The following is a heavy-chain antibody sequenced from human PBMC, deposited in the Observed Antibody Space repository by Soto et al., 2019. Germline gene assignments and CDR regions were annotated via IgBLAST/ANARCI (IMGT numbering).Heavy chain of an antibody. J-gene: IGHJ4*02. D-gene: IGHD1-7*01. V-gene: IGHV5-51*01. CDR1: GYSFTSYW. CDR3: ARPRGRYNWNYGVDY. Sequence: PGESLKISCKGSGYSFTSYWIGWVRQMPGKGLEWMGIIYPGDSDTRYSPSFQGQVTISADKSISTAYLQWSSLKASDTAMYYCARPRGRYNWNYGVDYWGQGTLVTVSS. CDR2: IYPGDSDT.